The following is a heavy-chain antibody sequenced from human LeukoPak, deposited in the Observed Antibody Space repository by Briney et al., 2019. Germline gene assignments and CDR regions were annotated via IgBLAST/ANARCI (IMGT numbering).Heavy chain of an antibody. D-gene: IGHD5-18*01. V-gene: IGHV4-61*01. CDR1: GYSISSGYY. CDR3: ARGGTAMPMDYYYYMDV. Sequence: SETLSLTCAVSGYSISSGYYWGWIRQPPGKGLEWIGYIYYSGSTNYNPSLKSRVTISVDTSKNQFSLKLSSVTAADTAVYYCARGGTAMPMDYYYYMDVWGKGTTVTVSS. J-gene: IGHJ6*03. CDR2: IYYSGST.